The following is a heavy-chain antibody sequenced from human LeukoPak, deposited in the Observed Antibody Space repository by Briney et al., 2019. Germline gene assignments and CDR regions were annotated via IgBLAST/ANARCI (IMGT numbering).Heavy chain of an antibody. CDR2: INPSGGST. CDR1: GYTFTSYY. CDR3: AREVSGDGGNSGEYYYYYGMDV. D-gene: IGHD4-23*01. J-gene: IGHJ6*02. V-gene: IGHV1-46*01. Sequence: GASLKVSFKASGYTFTSYYMHWVRQAPGQGLEWMGIINPSGGSTSYAQKFQGRVTMTRDTSTSTVYMELSSLRSEDTAVYYCAREVSGDGGNSGEYYYYYGMDVWGQGTTVTVSS.